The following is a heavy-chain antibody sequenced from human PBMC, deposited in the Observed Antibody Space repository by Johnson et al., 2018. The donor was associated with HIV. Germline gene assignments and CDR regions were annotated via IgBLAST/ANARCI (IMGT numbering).Heavy chain of an antibody. D-gene: IGHD2-15*01. CDR3: TRVSSTSWALDI. Sequence: MLLVESGGGLVQPGGSLRLSCAASGFIVRSNYMNWVRQAPGKGLEWVSVIYSGGDTYYSDSVMGRFTISRDTSKNTLYLQMNSLRGDDTAGYYCTRVSSTSWALDIWGQGIFGTVSS. V-gene: IGHV3-66*01. J-gene: IGHJ3*02. CDR2: IYSGGDT. CDR1: GFIVRSNY.